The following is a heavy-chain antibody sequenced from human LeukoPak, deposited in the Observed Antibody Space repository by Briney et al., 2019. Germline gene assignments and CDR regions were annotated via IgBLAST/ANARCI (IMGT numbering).Heavy chain of an antibody. CDR2: ISSSSSYI. J-gene: IGHJ3*02. CDR1: GFTFSSYS. V-gene: IGHV3-21*01. D-gene: IGHD2-15*01. Sequence: GGSLRLSCAASGFTFSSYSMNWVRQAPGKGLEWVSSISSSSSYIYYADSVKGRFTISRDNAKNSLYLQMNSLRAEDTAVYYCARGYVVVVVTEAFDIWGQGTMVTVSS. CDR3: ARGYVVVVVTEAFDI.